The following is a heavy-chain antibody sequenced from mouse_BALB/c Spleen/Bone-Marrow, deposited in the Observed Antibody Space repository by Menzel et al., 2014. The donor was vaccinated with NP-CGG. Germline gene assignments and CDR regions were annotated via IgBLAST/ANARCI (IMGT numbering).Heavy chain of an antibody. CDR1: GYTFTSYW. D-gene: IGHD2-1*01. CDR2: INPSTGYT. CDR3: ARKGYGNYHYYAMDY. V-gene: IGHV1-7*01. J-gene: IGHJ4*01. Sequence: VQLQQSGAELAKPGASVKMSCKASGYTFTSYWMYWIKQRPGQSLEWIGYINPSTGYTEYNQKLKDKATLTADKSSNTAYMQLSSLTSEDSAVYYCARKGYGNYHYYAMDYWGQGTSVTVSS.